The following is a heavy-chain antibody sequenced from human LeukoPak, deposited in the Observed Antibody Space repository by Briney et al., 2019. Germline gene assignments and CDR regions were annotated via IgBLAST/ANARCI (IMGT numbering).Heavy chain of an antibody. Sequence: SETLSLTCTVSGGSISSGGYYWSWLRQHPGKGLEWIGYIYYSGSTYYNPSLKSRVTISVDTSKNQFSLKLSSVTAADTAVYYCARNPSKSYYYYYMDVWGKGTTVTVSS. CDR2: IYYSGST. CDR3: ARNPSKSYYYYYMDV. D-gene: IGHD4-11*01. CDR1: GGSISSGGYY. V-gene: IGHV4-31*03. J-gene: IGHJ6*03.